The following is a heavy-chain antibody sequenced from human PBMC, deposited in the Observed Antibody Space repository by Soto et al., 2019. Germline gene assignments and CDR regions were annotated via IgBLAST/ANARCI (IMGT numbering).Heavy chain of an antibody. Sequence: SETLSLTCAVSGGSISSGGYSWSWIRQPPGKGLEWIGYIYHSGSTYYNPSLKSRVTISVDRSKNQFSLKLTSVSAADTAVYYCARAGRFYYGSGTYGSGSYGTNWFDPWGRGALVTVSS. CDR1: GGSISSGGYS. CDR2: IYHSGST. CDR3: ARAGRFYYGSGTYGSGSYGTNWFDP. J-gene: IGHJ5*02. V-gene: IGHV4-30-2*01. D-gene: IGHD3-10*01.